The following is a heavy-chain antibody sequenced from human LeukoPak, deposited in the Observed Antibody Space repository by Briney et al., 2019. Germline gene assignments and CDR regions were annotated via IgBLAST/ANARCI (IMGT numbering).Heavy chain of an antibody. CDR1: GFTFSSYS. V-gene: IGHV3-21*01. CDR3: ARDTLGYYDSSGYYYSPDAFDI. CDR2: ISSSSSYI. D-gene: IGHD3-22*01. J-gene: IGHJ3*02. Sequence: GGSLRLSCAASGFTFSSYSMNWVRQAPGKGLEWVSSISSSSSYIYYADSVKGRFTISRDNAKNSLYLQMNSLRAEDTAVYYCARDTLGYYDSSGYYYSPDAFDIWGQGTMVTVSS.